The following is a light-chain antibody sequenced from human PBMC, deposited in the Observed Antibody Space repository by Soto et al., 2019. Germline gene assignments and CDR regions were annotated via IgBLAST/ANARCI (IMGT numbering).Light chain of an antibody. J-gene: IGKJ5*01. CDR2: DAS. CDR1: QDISNF. CDR3: QQYDDFPLT. Sequence: DIQMTQSPASISRSXCDGVTIPXXASQDISNFLNWYQQKPGKAPKLLIYDASDLEVGVPSRFSGSGSGTDFTFTISSLQPEDIATYYCQQYDDFPLTFGQGTRLEIK. V-gene: IGKV1-33*01.